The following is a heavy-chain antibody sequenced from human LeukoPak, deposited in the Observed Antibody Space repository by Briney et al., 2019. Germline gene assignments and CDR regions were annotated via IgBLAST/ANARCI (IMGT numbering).Heavy chain of an antibody. Sequence: ASVKVSCKVSGYTLTELSMHWVRQAPGKGLEWMGGFDPEDGETIYAQKFQGRVTMTEDTSTDTAYMELSSLRSEDTAVYYCATTQYYDILAGYPRYWSDPWGQGTLVTVSS. D-gene: IGHD3-9*01. J-gene: IGHJ5*02. CDR2: FDPEDGET. V-gene: IGHV1-24*01. CDR3: ATTQYYDILAGYPRYWSDP. CDR1: GYTLTELS.